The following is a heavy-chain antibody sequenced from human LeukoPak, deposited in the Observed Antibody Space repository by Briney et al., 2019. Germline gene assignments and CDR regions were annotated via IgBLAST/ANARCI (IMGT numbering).Heavy chain of an antibody. CDR2: IYYSGST. CDR1: GGSISSYY. J-gene: IGHJ3*02. CDR3: ARLFWGESSGLDAFDI. V-gene: IGHV4-59*08. Sequence: SETLSLTCTVSGGSISSYYWSWIRQPLGKGLEWIGYIYYSGSTNYNPSLKSRVTISVDTSKNQFSLKLSSVTAADTAVYYCARLFWGESSGLDAFDIWGQGTMVTVSS. D-gene: IGHD6-19*01.